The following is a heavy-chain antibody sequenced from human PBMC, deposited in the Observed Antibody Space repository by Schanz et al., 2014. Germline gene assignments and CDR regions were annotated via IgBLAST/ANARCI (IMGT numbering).Heavy chain of an antibody. J-gene: IGHJ5*02. D-gene: IGHD5-12*01. CDR2: INPSGGGT. CDR3: ARGPLGTSP. V-gene: IGHV1-46*01. CDR1: RSTFSSYS. Sequence: QVQLVQSGAEVKKPGSSVKVSCKASRSTFSSYSMHWVRQAPGQGLEWMGIINPSGGGTSYALRFQDRVTVTRNTSRSTVYMELSSLRSEDTAVYYCARGPLGTSPWGQGTLVTVSS.